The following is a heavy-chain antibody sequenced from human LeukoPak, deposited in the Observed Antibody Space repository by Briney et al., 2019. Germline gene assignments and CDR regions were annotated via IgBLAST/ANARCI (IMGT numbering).Heavy chain of an antibody. CDR1: GYIFTSYA. J-gene: IGHJ5*02. V-gene: IGHV1-3*01. D-gene: IGHD3-16*02. Sequence: ASVKVSCKASGYIFTSYAMHWVRQAPGQRLEWMGWINAGNGNTKYSQKFEGRVTITRDTSASTAYMEPSNPRSEATAVYYCARERLGESSLVAPFADNWFDPWGQGTLVTVSS. CDR3: ARERLGESSLVAPFADNWFDP. CDR2: INAGNGNT.